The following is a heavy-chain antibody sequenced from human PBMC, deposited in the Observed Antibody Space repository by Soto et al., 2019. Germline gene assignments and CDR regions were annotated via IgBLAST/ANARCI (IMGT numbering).Heavy chain of an antibody. J-gene: IGHJ6*02. CDR2: IYPGDSDT. D-gene: IGHD4-4*01. CDR3: ARDYSNYIDYYYGMDV. Sequence: PGESLKISCKGSGYSFTSYWIGWVRQMPGKGLEWMGIIYPGDSDTRYSPSFQGQVTISADKSISTAYLQWSSLKASDTAMYYCARDYSNYIDYYYGMDVWGQGTTVTVS. CDR1: GYSFTSYW. V-gene: IGHV5-51*01.